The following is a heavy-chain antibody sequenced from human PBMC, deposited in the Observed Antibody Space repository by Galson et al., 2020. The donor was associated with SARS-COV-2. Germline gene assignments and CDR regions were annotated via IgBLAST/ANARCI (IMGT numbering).Heavy chain of an antibody. J-gene: IGHJ4*02. Sequence: GGYLRLSCAVSGFNFNNYAINWLRQAPGKGLEWVSGVSGSGSTTYYAGSVKGRFTISRDNSQNTLYLQMNSLRVEDTAIYYCAKRHRDSSGFDYWGQGARVTVSS. CDR2: VSGSGSTT. V-gene: IGHV3-23*01. D-gene: IGHD3-22*01. CDR1: GFNFNNYA. CDR3: AKRHRDSSGFDY.